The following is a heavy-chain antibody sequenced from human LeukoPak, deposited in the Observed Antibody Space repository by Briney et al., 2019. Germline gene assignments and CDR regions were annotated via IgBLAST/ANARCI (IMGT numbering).Heavy chain of an antibody. Sequence: SETLSLTCTVSGGSISSGNYYWSWIRQHPGKGLEWIGYIHHSGSTYYNPSLKSRVIISVDTSKNQFSLKLSSVTAADTAVYYCARKRSSSSGGPFDYWGQGTLVTVSS. CDR3: ARKRSSSSGGPFDY. CDR1: GGSISSGNYY. D-gene: IGHD6-6*01. J-gene: IGHJ4*02. CDR2: IHHSGST. V-gene: IGHV4-31*03.